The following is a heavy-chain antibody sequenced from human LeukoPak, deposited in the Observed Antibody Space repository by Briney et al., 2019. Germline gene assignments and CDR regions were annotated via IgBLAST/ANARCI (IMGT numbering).Heavy chain of an antibody. D-gene: IGHD6-13*01. Sequence: PSETLSLTCAVSGGSISSSNWWSWVRQPPGKGLEWIGEIYHSGSTNYNPSLKSRVTISVDKSKNQFSLKLSSVTAADTAVYYCASGQWDSSSWYRHKGHYGMDVWGQGTTVTVSS. J-gene: IGHJ6*02. CDR1: GGSISSSNW. CDR2: IYHSGST. CDR3: ASGQWDSSSWYRHKGHYGMDV. V-gene: IGHV4-4*02.